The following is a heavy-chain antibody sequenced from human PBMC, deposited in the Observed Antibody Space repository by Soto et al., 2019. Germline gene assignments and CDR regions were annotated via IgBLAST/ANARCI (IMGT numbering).Heavy chain of an antibody. D-gene: IGHD6-19*01. V-gene: IGHV3-30-3*01. CDR2: ISYDGSNK. CDR3: ARDGGALAGQDY. J-gene: IGHJ4*02. Sequence: QVQLVESGGGVVQPGRSLRLSCAASGFTFSSYAMHWVRQAPGKGLEWVAVISYDGSNKYYADSVKGRFTISRDNSKNTLYLQMNSLRAEDTAVYYCARDGGALAGQDYWGQGTLVTVSS. CDR1: GFTFSSYA.